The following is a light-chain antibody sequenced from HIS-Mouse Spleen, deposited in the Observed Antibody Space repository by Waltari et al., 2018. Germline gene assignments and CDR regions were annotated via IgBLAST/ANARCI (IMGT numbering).Light chain of an antibody. V-gene: IGLV3-10*01. Sequence: SYELTQPPSVSVSPGQTARITCSGDALPQKYAYWYQQKSGQAPGLVIYEDSKRPSGIPERVTGSSSGTMATLTISGAQVEDEADYYCYSTDSSGIHRVFGGGTKLTVL. CDR3: YSTDSSGIHRV. J-gene: IGLJ2*01. CDR2: EDS. CDR1: ALPQKY.